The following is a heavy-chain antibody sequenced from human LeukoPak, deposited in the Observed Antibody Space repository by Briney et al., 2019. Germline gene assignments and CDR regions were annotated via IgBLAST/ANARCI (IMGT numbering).Heavy chain of an antibody. J-gene: IGHJ4*02. V-gene: IGHV1-18*01. D-gene: IGHD5-12*01. CDR2: ISAYNGNT. CDR1: GYTFTSYG. CDR3: ARDNGVVVDIVATIEYYFDY. Sequence: ASVKVSCKASGYTFTSYGISWARQAPGQGLEWMGWISAYNGNTNYAQKLQGRVTMTTDTSTSTAYMELRSLRSDDTAVYYCARDNGVVVDIVATIEYYFDYWGQGTLVTVSS.